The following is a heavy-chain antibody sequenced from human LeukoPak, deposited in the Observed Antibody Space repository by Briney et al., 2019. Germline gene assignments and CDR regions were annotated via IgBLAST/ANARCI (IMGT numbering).Heavy chain of an antibody. J-gene: IGHJ4*02. CDR1: GGSISSGDYY. CDR2: IYYSGST. CDR3: ARGYCSGGSCYSVPYFDY. D-gene: IGHD2-15*01. Sequence: PSETLSLTCTVSGGSISSGDYYWSWIRQPPGKGLEWIGYIYYSGSTYYNPSLKSRVTISVDTSKNQFSLKLSSVTAADTAVYYCARGYCSGGSCYSVPYFDYWGQGTLVTVSS. V-gene: IGHV4-30-4*01.